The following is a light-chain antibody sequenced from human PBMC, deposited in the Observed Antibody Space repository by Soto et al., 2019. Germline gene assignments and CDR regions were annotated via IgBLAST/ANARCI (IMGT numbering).Light chain of an antibody. J-gene: IGKJ1*01. CDR1: QGISNF. Sequence: ILMTQSPSTLSASVGDRVTITCRASQGISNFLAWYQQKPGKVPNLLIYGASTLHSGVPARFSGSGSGTDFTLTISSLEPEDIAAYYCQHYDNASCTFGQGTKVQIK. CDR2: GAS. CDR3: QHYDNASCT. V-gene: IGKV1-27*01.